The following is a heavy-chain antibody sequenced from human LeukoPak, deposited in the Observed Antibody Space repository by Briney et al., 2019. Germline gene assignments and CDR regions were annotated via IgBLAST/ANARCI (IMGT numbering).Heavy chain of an antibody. Sequence: GGSLRLSCAASAFTFSSYAMSWVRQAPGKGLEWVSVISGDTKSTYYADSVRGRFAISRDNSRNTLYLQMNSLRVEDTAVYYCAKMRPLVGSTAFDYWGQGTLVTVSS. CDR3: AKMRPLVGSTAFDY. J-gene: IGHJ4*02. D-gene: IGHD1-26*01. V-gene: IGHV3-23*01. CDR2: ISGDTKST. CDR1: AFTFSSYA.